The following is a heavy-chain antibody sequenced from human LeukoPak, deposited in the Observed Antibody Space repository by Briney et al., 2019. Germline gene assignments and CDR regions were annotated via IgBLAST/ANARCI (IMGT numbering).Heavy chain of an antibody. CDR2: INHSGST. V-gene: IGHV4-34*01. CDR1: GGSFSGYY. J-gene: IGHJ4*02. CDR3: ARFVGTVYFDY. Sequence: SETLSLTCAVYGGSFSGYYWSWIRQPPGKGLEWIGEINHSGSTNYNPSLKSRVTISVDTSKNQFSLKLSSVTAADTAVYYCARFVGTVYFDYWGQGTLVTVSS. D-gene: IGHD4-11*01.